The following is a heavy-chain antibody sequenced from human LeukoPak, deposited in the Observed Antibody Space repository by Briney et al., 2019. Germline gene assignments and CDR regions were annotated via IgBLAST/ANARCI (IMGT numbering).Heavy chain of an antibody. D-gene: IGHD5-18*01. CDR3: ASLLRVDTAMVTDAFDI. CDR2: IYYSGST. CDR1: GGSISSYY. J-gene: IGHJ3*02. Sequence: SETLSLTCTVSGGSISSYYWSWIRQPPGKGLEWIGYIYYSGSTNYNPSLKSRVTMSVDTSKNQFSLKLSSVTAADTAVYYCASLLRVDTAMVTDAFDIWGQGTMVTVSS. V-gene: IGHV4-59*12.